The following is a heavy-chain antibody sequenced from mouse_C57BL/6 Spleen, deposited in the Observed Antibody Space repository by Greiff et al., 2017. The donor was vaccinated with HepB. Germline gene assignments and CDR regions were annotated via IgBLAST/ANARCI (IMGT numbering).Heavy chain of an antibody. J-gene: IGHJ2*01. Sequence: VQLQQPGAELVKPGASVKLSCKASGYTFTSYWMHWVKQRPGQGLEWIGMIHPNSGSTNYNEKFKSKATLTVDKSSSTAYMQLSSLTSEDSAVYYCARGSGENGYFYFDYWGQGTTLTVSS. V-gene: IGHV1-64*01. CDR3: ARGSGENGYFYFDY. CDR2: IHPNSGST. D-gene: IGHD2-3*01. CDR1: GYTFTSYW.